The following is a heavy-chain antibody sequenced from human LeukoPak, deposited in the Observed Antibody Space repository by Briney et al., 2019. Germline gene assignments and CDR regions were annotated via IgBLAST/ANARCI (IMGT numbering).Heavy chain of an antibody. J-gene: IGHJ4*02. D-gene: IGHD3-3*01. CDR2: ISAYNGNT. CDR3: ARDLEPRRLRFLECPALDY. Sequence: ASVKVSCKASGYTFTSYGISWVRQAPGQGLEWMGWISAYNGNTNYAQKLQGRVTMTTDTSTSTAYMELRSLRSDDTAVYYCARDLEPRRLRFLECPALDYWGQGTLVTASS. V-gene: IGHV1-18*01. CDR1: GYTFTSYG.